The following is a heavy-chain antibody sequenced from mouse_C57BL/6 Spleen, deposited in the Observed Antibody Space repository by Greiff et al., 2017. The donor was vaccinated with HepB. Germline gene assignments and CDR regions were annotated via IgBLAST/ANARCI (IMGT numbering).Heavy chain of an antibody. Sequence: VQLQQSDAELVKPGASVKISCKVSGYTFTDHTIHWMKQRPEQGLEWIGYIYPRDGSTKYNEKFKGKATLTADKSSSTSYMQLNSLTSEDSAVYFCARRPYGNSPWFAYWGQGTLVTVAA. V-gene: IGHV1-78*01. CDR1: GYTFTDHT. CDR2: IYPRDGST. J-gene: IGHJ3*01. CDR3: ARRPYGNSPWFAY. D-gene: IGHD2-1*01.